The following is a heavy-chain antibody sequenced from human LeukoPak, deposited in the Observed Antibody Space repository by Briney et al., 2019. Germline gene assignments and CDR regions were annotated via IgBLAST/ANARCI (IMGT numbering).Heavy chain of an antibody. CDR1: GFTFSSYG. CDR3: AKDSEDIVVVPAAPDY. V-gene: IGHV3-30*18. CDR2: ISYDGSNK. D-gene: IGHD2-2*01. J-gene: IGHJ4*02. Sequence: PGGSLRLSCAASGFTFSSYGMHWVRQAPGKGLEWVAVISYDGSNKYYADSVKGRFTISRDNSKNTLYLQMNSLRAEDTAVYYCAKDSEDIVVVPAAPDYWGQGTLVTVSS.